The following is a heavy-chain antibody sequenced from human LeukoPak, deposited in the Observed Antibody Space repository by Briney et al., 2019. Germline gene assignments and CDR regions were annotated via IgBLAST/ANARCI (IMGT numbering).Heavy chain of an antibody. D-gene: IGHD6-13*01. CDR1: GGSISSSSYY. J-gene: IGHJ6*02. CDR3: ASDSSSWYIHYYYYGMDV. Sequence: SETLSLTCTVSGGSISSSSYYWGWIRQPPGKGLGWIGSIYYSGSTYYNPSLKSRVTISVDTSKNQFSLKLSSVTAADTAVYYCASDSSSWYIHYYYYGMDVWGQGTTVTVSS. V-gene: IGHV4-39*07. CDR2: IYYSGST.